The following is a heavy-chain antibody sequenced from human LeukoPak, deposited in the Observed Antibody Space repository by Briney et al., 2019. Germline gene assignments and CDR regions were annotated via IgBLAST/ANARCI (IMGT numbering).Heavy chain of an antibody. CDR2: INPNSGGT. V-gene: IGHV1-2*02. CDR1: GYTFTSYY. Sequence: ASVKVSCKASGYTFTSYYMHWVRQAPGQGLEWMGWINPNSGGTNYAQKFQGRVTMTRDTSISTAYMELSRLRSDDTAVYYCARDPPQEDDFWSGPDYWGQGTLVTVSS. J-gene: IGHJ4*02. D-gene: IGHD3-3*01. CDR3: ARDPPQEDDFWSGPDY.